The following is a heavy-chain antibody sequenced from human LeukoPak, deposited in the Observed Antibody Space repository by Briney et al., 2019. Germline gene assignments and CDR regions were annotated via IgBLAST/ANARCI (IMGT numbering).Heavy chain of an antibody. CDR3: TRDRLGFDP. Sequence: GGSLRLSCAASGFTFSNYWMHWVRQVPGKGLVWVSRIDSDGSTTSYADSVKGRFTISRDNARNTMYLQMNSLRVEDTAMYYCTRDRLGFDPWGQGTLVTVSP. CDR2: IDSDGSTT. CDR1: GFTFSNYW. J-gene: IGHJ5*02. V-gene: IGHV3-74*01.